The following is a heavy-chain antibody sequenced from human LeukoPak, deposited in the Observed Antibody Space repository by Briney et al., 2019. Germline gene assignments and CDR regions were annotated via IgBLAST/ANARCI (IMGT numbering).Heavy chain of an antibody. CDR3: ARLWGYCSGGSCYFDY. J-gene: IGHJ4*02. Sequence: GSLRLSCAASGFTFSSYEMNWVRQAPGKGLEWIGSIYYSGSTYYNPSLKSRVTISVDTSKNQFSLKLSSVTAADTAVYYCARLWGYCSGGSCYFDYWGQGTLVTVSS. CDR1: GFTFSSYE. V-gene: IGHV4-39*01. D-gene: IGHD2-15*01. CDR2: IYYSGST.